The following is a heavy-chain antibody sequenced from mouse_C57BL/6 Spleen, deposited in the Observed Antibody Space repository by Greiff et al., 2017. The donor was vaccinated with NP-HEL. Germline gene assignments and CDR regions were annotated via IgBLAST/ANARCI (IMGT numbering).Heavy chain of an antibody. D-gene: IGHD4-1*01. CDR2: IDPETGGT. J-gene: IGHJ4*01. CDR3: TRKVLPGIYYAMDY. V-gene: IGHV1-15*01. CDR1: GYTFTDYE. Sequence: QVQLQQSGAELVRPGASVTLSCKASGYTFTDYEMHWVKQTPVHGLEWIGAIDPETGGTAYNQKFKGKAILTADKSSSTAYMELRSLTSEDSAVYYCTRKVLPGIYYAMDYWGQGTSVTVSS.